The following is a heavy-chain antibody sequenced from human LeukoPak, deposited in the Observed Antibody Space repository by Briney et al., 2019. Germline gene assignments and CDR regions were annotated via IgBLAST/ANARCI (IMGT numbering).Heavy chain of an antibody. CDR3: AREFMGQYYDILTGYYYFDY. CDR2: INPNSGGT. D-gene: IGHD3-9*01. CDR1: GYTFTGYY. J-gene: IGHJ4*02. V-gene: IGHV1-2*04. Sequence: ASVKVSCKASGYTFTGYYMHWVRQAPGQGLEWMGWINPNSGGTNYAQKFQGWVTMTRDTSISTAYRELSRLRSDDTAVYYCAREFMGQYYDILTGYYYFDYWGQGTLVTVSS.